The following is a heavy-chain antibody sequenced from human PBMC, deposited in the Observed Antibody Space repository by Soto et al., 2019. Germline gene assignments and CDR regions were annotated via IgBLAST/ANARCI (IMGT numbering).Heavy chain of an antibody. CDR2: IYWDDDK. CDR1: GFSLSTSGVG. J-gene: IGHJ5*02. D-gene: IGHD3-10*01. Sequence: SGPTLVNPTQTLTLTCTFSGFSLSTSGVGVGWIRQPPGKALEWLALIYWDDDKPYSPSLKNRVTITMDTSKNQVVLTMTNMDPVDTATYYCAHIFSVWWFGELQNNWFDPWGQGTLVTVSS. V-gene: IGHV2-5*02. CDR3: AHIFSVWWFGELQNNWFDP.